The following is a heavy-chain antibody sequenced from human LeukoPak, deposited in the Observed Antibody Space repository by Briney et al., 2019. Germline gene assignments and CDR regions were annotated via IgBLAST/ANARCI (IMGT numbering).Heavy chain of an antibody. CDR1: GFTFSSYW. CDR2: IKQDGSEK. Sequence: GSLRLPCAISGFTFSSYWKRWVRQAPGEGREGVANIKQDGSEKYYVASVKDRFTISRYNAKNSLYLQMNSLSAEDTAVYYCAKELVVFDYWGQGTLVTVSS. CDR3: AKELVVFDY. D-gene: IGHD3-3*02. V-gene: IGHV3-7*01. J-gene: IGHJ4*02.